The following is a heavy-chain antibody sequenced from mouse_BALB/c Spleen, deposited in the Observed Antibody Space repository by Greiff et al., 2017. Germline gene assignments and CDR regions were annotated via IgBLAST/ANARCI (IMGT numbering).Heavy chain of an antibody. Sequence: EVQLQESGPGLVKPSQSLSLTCSVTGYSIPSGYYWNWIRQFPGNKLEWMGYISYDGSNNYNPSLKNRISNTRDTSKNQLFLKLNSVTTEDTATYYCAREGGYFDYWGQGTTLTVSS. CDR1: GYSIPSGYY. V-gene: IGHV3-6*02. J-gene: IGHJ2*01. CDR3: AREGGYFDY. CDR2: ISYDGSN.